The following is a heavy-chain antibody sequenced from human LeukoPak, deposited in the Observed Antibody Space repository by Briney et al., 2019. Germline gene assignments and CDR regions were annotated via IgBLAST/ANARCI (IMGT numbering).Heavy chain of an antibody. D-gene: IGHD3-3*01. CDR1: GGSISSYY. J-gene: IGHJ5*02. Sequence: PSETLSLTCTVSGGSISSYYWSWIRQSPGKGLEWIGYIYYSGNTSYNPSLKSRVTISVDTSKNQFSLKLSSVTAADTAVYYCARGLGSNTIFGVVIRKNWFDPWGQGTLVTVSS. CDR2: IYYSGNT. CDR3: ARGLGSNTIFGVVIRKNWFDP. V-gene: IGHV4-59*12.